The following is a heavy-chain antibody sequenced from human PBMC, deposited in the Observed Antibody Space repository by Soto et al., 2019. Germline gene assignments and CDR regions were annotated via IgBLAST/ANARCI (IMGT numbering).Heavy chain of an antibody. CDR2: ISYDGSNK. Sequence: QVQLVESGGGVVQPGRSLRLSCAVSGFTFSSYGMHWVRQAPGKGLAWVAVISYDGSNKYYADSVKGRFTISRDNSKNTLYLQMNSLRAEDTAVYYCAKDINVGCLEWLSTLDDWGQGTLVTVSS. D-gene: IGHD3-3*01. CDR3: AKDINVGCLEWLSTLDD. V-gene: IGHV3-30*18. J-gene: IGHJ4*02. CDR1: GFTFSSYG.